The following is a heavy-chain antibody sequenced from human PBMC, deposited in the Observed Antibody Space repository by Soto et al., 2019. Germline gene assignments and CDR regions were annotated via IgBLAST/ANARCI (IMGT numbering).Heavy chain of an antibody. CDR1: GGSISTDGHY. CDR3: AREAPMETKTVLYYVMDV. Sequence: PSETLSLTCTVSGGSISTDGHYWTWIRQYPGKGLQWIGYIYYSGKTYYNPSLKSRVTISVDTSNNQFSLKMSSLTAADTAIYYCAREAPMETKTVLYYVMDVWGQGTTVTVSS. J-gene: IGHJ6*02. D-gene: IGHD2-21*02. V-gene: IGHV4-31*03. CDR2: IYYSGKT.